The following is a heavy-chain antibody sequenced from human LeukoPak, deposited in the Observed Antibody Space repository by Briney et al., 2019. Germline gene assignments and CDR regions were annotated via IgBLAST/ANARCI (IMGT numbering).Heavy chain of an antibody. CDR2: ISWNSGSI. CDR1: GFTFDDYA. J-gene: IGHJ4*02. D-gene: IGHD6-19*01. Sequence: GGSLRLSCAASGFTFDDYAMHWVRQAPGKGLEWVSGISWNSGSIGYADSVKGRFTISRDNAKNSLYLQMNSLRAEDMALYYCAKAGSGWYYFDYWGQGTLVTVSS. CDR3: AKAGSGWYYFDY. V-gene: IGHV3-9*03.